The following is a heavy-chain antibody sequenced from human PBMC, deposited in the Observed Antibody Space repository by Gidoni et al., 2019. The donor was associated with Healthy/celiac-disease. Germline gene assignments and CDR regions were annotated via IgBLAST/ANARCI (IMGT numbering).Heavy chain of an antibody. CDR2: ISGSGGST. CDR1: GFTFSSYA. V-gene: IGHV3-23*01. D-gene: IGHD6-13*01. J-gene: IGHJ4*02. CDR3: AKSTTSVAAAFIDFDY. Sequence: GLVQPGGSLRLSCAASGFTFSSYAMRWVRQAPGKGLEWVSAISGSGGSTYYADSVKGRFTISRDNSKNTLYLQMNSLRAEDTAVYYCAKSTTSVAAAFIDFDYWGQGTLVTASS.